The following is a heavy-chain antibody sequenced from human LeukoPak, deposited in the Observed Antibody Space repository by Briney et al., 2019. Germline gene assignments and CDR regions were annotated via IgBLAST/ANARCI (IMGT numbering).Heavy chain of an antibody. Sequence: GGSLRLSCTGFGFTFRDYAVSWVRQAPGKGLECIGFIRSKVYGGTTEYAASVKGRFTISRDDSKSIAYLQMNSLKTEDTAVYYCTRDPYYFDSSGYYHHAFDIWGQGTMVAVST. CDR2: IRSKVYGGTT. CDR3: TRDPYYFDSSGYYHHAFDI. CDR1: GFTFRDYA. D-gene: IGHD3-22*01. V-gene: IGHV3-49*04. J-gene: IGHJ3*02.